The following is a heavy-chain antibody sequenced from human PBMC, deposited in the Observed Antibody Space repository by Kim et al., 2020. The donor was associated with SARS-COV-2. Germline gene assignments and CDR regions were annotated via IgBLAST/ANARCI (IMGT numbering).Heavy chain of an antibody. J-gene: IGHJ6*02. Sequence: ASVKVSCKASGYTFTSYDINWVRQATGQGLEWMGWMNPNSGNTGYAQKFQGRVTMTRNTSISTAYMELSSLRSEDTAVYYCARICCRHCSGGSRYSGSYYYYYGMDVWGQGTTVTVSS. CDR1: GYTFTSYD. V-gene: IGHV1-8*01. CDR2: MNPNSGNT. CDR3: ARICCRHCSGGSRYSGSYYYYYGMDV. D-gene: IGHD2-15*01.